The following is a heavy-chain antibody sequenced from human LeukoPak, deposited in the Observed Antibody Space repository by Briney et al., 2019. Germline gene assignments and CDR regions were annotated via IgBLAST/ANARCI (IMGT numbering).Heavy chain of an antibody. V-gene: IGHV3-23*01. J-gene: IGHJ1*01. Sequence: GGSLRLSCAASGFTFSSYAMSWVRQAPGKGLEWVSAISGSGGSTYYADSVKGRFTISRDNSKNTLYLQMNSLRAEDTAVYYCAKYESSGWSHPRFQHWGQGTLVTVSS. CDR1: GFTFSSYA. CDR2: ISGSGGST. D-gene: IGHD6-19*01. CDR3: AKYESSGWSHPRFQH.